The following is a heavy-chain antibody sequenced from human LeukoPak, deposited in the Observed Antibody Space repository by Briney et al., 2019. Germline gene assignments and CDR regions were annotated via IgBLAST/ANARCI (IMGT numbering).Heavy chain of an antibody. CDR2: IRRSSETI. Sequence: PGGSLILSCAASGFPFSSYSMNWVRQAPGKGLEWVAYIRRSSETIYYADSVKGRFTISRDNAKNSLYLQMNSLRDEDTAVYYCVRDPDALDYWGQGTLVAVSS. V-gene: IGHV3-48*02. J-gene: IGHJ4*02. CDR1: GFPFSSYS. CDR3: VRDPDALDY.